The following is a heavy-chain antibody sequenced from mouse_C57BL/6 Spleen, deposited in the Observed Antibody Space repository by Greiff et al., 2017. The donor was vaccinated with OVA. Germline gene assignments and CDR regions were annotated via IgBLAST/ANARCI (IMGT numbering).Heavy chain of an antibody. CDR2: IDPSDSET. V-gene: IGHV1-52*01. CDR1: GYTFTSYW. D-gene: IGHD1-1*01. CDR3: ARYYYGSFDY. Sequence: QVHVKQPGAELVRPGSSVKLSCKASGYTFTSYWMHWVKQRPIQGLEWIGNIDPSDSETHYNQKFKDKATLTVDKSSSTAYMQLSSLTSEDSAVYYCARYYYGSFDYWGQGTTLTVSS. J-gene: IGHJ2*01.